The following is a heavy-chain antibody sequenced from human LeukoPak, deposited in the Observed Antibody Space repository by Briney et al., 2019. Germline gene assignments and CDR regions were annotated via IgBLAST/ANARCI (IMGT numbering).Heavy chain of an antibody. J-gene: IGHJ3*02. CDR2: ISYDGSNK. D-gene: IGHD1-26*01. Sequence: GGSLRLSCAASGFTFSSYAMHWVRQAPGKGLEWVAVISYDGSNKYYADSVKGRFTISRDKSKNTLYLQMNSLRAEDTAVYYCAIVGATDAFDIWGQGTMVTVSS. CDR3: AIVGATDAFDI. V-gene: IGHV3-30-3*01. CDR1: GFTFSSYA.